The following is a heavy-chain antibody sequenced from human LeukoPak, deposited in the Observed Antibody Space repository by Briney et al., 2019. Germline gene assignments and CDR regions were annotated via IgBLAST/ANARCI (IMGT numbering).Heavy chain of an antibody. J-gene: IGHJ4*02. D-gene: IGHD1-26*01. CDR3: ARHDIVGAKVFDY. CDR2: IYYSGST. CDR1: GGSISSSSYY. V-gene: IGHV4-39*01. Sequence: SETLSLTCTVSGGSISSSSYYWGWIRQPPGKGLEWIGSIYYSGSTYYNPSLKSRVTISVDTSKNQFSLKLSSVTAADTAVYYCARHDIVGAKVFDYWGQGTLVTVSS.